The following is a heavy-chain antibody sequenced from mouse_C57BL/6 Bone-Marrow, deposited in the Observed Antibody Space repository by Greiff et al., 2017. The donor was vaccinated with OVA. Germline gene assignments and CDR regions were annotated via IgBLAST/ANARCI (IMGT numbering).Heavy chain of an antibody. V-gene: IGHV1-26*01. D-gene: IGHD2-2*01. Sequence: EVQLQQSGPELVKPGASVKISCKASGYTFTDYYMNWVKQSPGKSLEWIGDINTNNGGTSYNQTFKGKATLTVDKSSSTAYMELRSLTSEDSAVYYGAIGGGYDEAYYAMDYWGQGTSVTVSS. CDR1: GYTFTDYY. CDR3: AIGGGYDEAYYAMDY. CDR2: INTNNGGT. J-gene: IGHJ4*01.